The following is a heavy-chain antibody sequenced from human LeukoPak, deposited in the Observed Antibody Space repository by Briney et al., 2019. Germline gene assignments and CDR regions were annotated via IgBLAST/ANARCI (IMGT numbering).Heavy chain of an antibody. J-gene: IGHJ4*02. CDR3: AKSTLGLYFDY. CDR1: GFTFDDYA. Sequence: GGSLRLSCAASGFTFDDYAMHWVRQAPGKGLEWVSGISWNSGSMGYADSVKGRFTISRDNAKNSLYLQMNSLRAEDTALYYCAKSTLGLYFDYWGQGTLVTVSS. V-gene: IGHV3-9*01. D-gene: IGHD3-16*01. CDR2: ISWNSGSM.